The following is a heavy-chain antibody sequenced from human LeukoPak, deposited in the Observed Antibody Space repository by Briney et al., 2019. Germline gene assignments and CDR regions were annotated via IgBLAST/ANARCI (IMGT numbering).Heavy chain of an antibody. CDR3: ADTNYDSSGYYWHC. Sequence: ASVKVSCKASGGTFSSYAISWVRQAPGQGLEWMGGIIPIFGTANYAQKFQGRVTITADESTSTAYMELSSLRSEDTAVYYCADTNYDSSGYYWHCWGQGTLVTVSS. CDR2: IIPIFGTA. J-gene: IGHJ4*02. V-gene: IGHV1-69*13. D-gene: IGHD3-22*01. CDR1: GGTFSSYA.